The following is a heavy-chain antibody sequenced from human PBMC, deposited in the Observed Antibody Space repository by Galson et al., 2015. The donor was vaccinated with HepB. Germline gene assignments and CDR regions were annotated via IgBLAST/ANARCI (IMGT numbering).Heavy chain of an antibody. J-gene: IGHJ4*02. CDR1: GGSISSGDYY. CDR2: IYYSGST. D-gene: IGHD3-22*01. V-gene: IGHV4-30-4*01. CDR3: ARVLTYYYVSGADY. Sequence: LTCTVSGGSISSGDYYWSWIRQPPGKGLEWIGYIYYSGSTYYNPSLKSRVTISVDMSKNQFSLKLSSVTAADTAVYYCARVLTYYYVSGADYWGQGTLVTVSS.